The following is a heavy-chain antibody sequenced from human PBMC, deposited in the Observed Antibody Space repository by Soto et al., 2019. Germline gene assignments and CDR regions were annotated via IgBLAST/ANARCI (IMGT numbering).Heavy chain of an antibody. J-gene: IGHJ4*02. CDR2: IHHSAGT. Sequence: QVLLHESGPGLVKPSGTLSLTCTVSGVSISRGDWWSWVRQAPGKELQWIGEIHHSAGTSSHPSLRSLVSLSVDTSKNQFSLNLKSVTAADTGVYYCARLVYDTRLNYLYLDSWGQGLLVTLSS. V-gene: IGHV4-4*02. CDR1: GVSISRGDW. D-gene: IGHD3-22*01. CDR3: ARLVYDTRLNYLYLDS.